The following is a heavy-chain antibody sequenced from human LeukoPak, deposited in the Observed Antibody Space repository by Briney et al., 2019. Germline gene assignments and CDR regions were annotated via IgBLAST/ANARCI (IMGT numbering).Heavy chain of an antibody. CDR3: ARQTTGIFFDY. D-gene: IGHD4-17*01. CDR1: GGSISSGDYY. Sequence: SQTLSLTCTVSGGSISSGDYYWTWIRQPPGKGLEWMGYIFYSGSMYYNPSLKSRLTISVDTSKNQFSLKLRSVTAADTAVYYWARQTTGIFFDYWGQGALVTVSS. CDR2: IFYSGSM. V-gene: IGHV4-30-4*01. J-gene: IGHJ4*02.